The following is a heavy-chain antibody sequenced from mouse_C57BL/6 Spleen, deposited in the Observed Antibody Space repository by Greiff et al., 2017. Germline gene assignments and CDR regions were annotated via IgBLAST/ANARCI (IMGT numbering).Heavy chain of an antibody. CDR2: SRNKANDYTT. CDR3: ARDAYYAMDY. V-gene: IGHV7-1*01. CDR1: GFTFSDFY. Sequence: DVTLVESGGGLVQSGRSLRLSCATSGFTFSDFYMEWVRQAPGKGLEWIAASRNKANDYTTEYSASVKGRFIVSRDTSQSILYLQMNALRAEDTAIYYCARDAYYAMDYWGQGTSVTVSS. J-gene: IGHJ4*01.